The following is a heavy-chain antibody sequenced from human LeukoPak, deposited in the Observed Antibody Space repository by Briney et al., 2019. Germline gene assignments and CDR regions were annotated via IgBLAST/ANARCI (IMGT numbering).Heavy chain of an antibody. D-gene: IGHD3-10*01. J-gene: IGHJ6*03. CDR2: IIPIFGTA. Sequence: ASVKVSCKASGGTFSSYAISWVRQAPGQGLEWMGGIIPIFGTANYAQKFQGRVTITADKSTSTAYMELSSLRSEDTAVYYCATSQYYYGSGSYYDYYYYYMDVWGKGTTVTVSS. CDR3: ATSQYYYGSGSYYDYYYYYMDV. V-gene: IGHV1-69*06. CDR1: GGTFSSYA.